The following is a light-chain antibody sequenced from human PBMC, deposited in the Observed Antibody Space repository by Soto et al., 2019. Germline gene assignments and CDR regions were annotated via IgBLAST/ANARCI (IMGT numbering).Light chain of an antibody. Sequence: DIVMTQSPDSLAVSLSERATINCKSSQSVLYSSNNKNYLAWYQQKPGQPPKLLIYWASTRESGVPDRFSGSGSGTDFTLTINSLQAEDVAVYYCQQYYNTPSYTFGQGTKLEIK. V-gene: IGKV4-1*01. CDR1: QSVLYSSNNKNY. CDR3: QQYYNTPSYT. J-gene: IGKJ2*01. CDR2: WAS.